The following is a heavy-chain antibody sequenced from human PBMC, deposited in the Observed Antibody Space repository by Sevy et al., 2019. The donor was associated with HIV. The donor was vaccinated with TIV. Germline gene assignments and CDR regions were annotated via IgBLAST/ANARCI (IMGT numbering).Heavy chain of an antibody. CDR1: GFTFSSYS. Sequence: GGSLRLSCAASGFTFSSYSMNWVRQAPGKGLEWVSHISSSSSSIYYADSVKGRFTISRDNAKNSLYLQMNSLRAEGTAVYYCSRGYCVSTTCSGSSWGQGTLVTVSS. J-gene: IGHJ5*02. D-gene: IGHD2-2*01. CDR2: ISSSSSSI. V-gene: IGHV3-48*01. CDR3: SRGYCVSTTCSGSS.